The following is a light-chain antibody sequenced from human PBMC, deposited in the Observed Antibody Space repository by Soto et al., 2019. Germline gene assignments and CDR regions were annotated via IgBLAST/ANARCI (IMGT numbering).Light chain of an antibody. Sequence: IMLTPSPGTLSLSPGERTPLSCRASQSVSNNYLAWYQQKPGQGPRVLIYGASSRATGIPDRFSGSGSGTDFTLTINRLEPEDFAVYYCQQYGSSPPTFGQGTKVDIK. J-gene: IGKJ1*01. V-gene: IGKV3-20*01. CDR2: GAS. CDR1: QSVSNNY. CDR3: QQYGSSPPT.